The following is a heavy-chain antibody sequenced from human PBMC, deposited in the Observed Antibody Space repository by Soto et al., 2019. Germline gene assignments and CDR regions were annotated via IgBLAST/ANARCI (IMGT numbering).Heavy chain of an antibody. V-gene: IGHV3-23*01. CDR3: AKDLSPTDSWYLGIDF. D-gene: IGHD3-16*01. J-gene: IGHJ4*02. CDR1: GFTLSNYA. CDR2: LSGSGTTT. Sequence: EVQLLESGGGLVPPGGSLRLSCAVSGFTLSNYAMTWVRQAPGEGLEWVSALSGSGTTTYYADSVRGRFTIARDISKITVYLQMNSLRAEDTGLYYCAKDLSPTDSWYLGIDFWGQGTLVAVPS.